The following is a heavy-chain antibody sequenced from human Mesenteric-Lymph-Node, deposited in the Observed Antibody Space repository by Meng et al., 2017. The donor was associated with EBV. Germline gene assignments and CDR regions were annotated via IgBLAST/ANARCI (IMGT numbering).Heavy chain of an antibody. Sequence: QVQPQRWGAGLLKPLETLSLPFAVSGGSFSGYYWGWIRQPPGKGLEWIGEINPSGSTNYNSSLKSRVTMSVDTSKNQFSLKLSSVTAADTAVYYCARYGCSGGSCYPYFDYWGQGTLVTVSS. V-gene: IGHV4-34*01. J-gene: IGHJ4*02. CDR1: GGSFSGYY. CDR3: ARYGCSGGSCYPYFDY. CDR2: INPSGST. D-gene: IGHD2-15*01.